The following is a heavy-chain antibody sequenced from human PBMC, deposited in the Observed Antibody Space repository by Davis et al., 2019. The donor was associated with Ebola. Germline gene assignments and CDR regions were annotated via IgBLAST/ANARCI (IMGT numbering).Heavy chain of an antibody. D-gene: IGHD6-19*01. Sequence: GESLNISCVASGFTFNTYWMSWVRQAPGKGLEWVANIKEDGSGKYYVESVKGRFTISRDNARKSLYLQMDSLRAEDTAVYYCARDKRSSWYGGMDVWGQGTTVTVSS. J-gene: IGHJ6*02. CDR3: ARDKRSSWYGGMDV. CDR1: GFTFNTYW. V-gene: IGHV3-7*03. CDR2: IKEDGSGK.